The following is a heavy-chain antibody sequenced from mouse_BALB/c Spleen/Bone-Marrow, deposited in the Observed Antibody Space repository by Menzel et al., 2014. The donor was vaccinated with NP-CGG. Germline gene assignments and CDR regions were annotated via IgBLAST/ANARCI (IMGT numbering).Heavy chain of an antibody. CDR2: INPSGGYT. CDR3: ARGSLRLYHAIDY. CDR1: GYTFTSYT. Sequence: VQLQESGSELARPGPSVKMFCKASGYTFTSYTIHWVKQRPGQGLEWIGYINPSGGYTNYNQKFKDKATLTADTSSSTAYMQLSSLASEDSAVDYCARGSLRLYHAIDYWSRGTSGTGSA. V-gene: IGHV1-4*01. J-gene: IGHJ4*01. D-gene: IGHD3-1*01.